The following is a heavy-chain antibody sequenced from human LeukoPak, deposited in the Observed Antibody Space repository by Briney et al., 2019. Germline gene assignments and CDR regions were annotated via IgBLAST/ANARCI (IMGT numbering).Heavy chain of an antibody. CDR1: GFTFYDYA. CDR2: ISGDGGST. CDR3: AKDKRYSGYDPFDY. J-gene: IGHJ4*02. V-gene: IGHV3-43*02. Sequence: GGSLRLSCAASGFTFYDYAMHWVRQAPGKGLEWGSLISGDGGSTYYADSVKGRFTISRDNSKNSLYLQMNSLRTEDTALYYCAKDKRYSGYDPFDYWGQGTLVTVSS. D-gene: IGHD5-12*01.